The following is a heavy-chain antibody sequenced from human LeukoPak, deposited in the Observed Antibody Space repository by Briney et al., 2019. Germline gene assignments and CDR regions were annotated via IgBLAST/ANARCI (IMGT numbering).Heavy chain of an antibody. Sequence: GESLEISCDASGYYFSAYCIGWVRQMPGEGLEWMGTICPGVSDTTYSPSFQGQVTISADKSINTAYLQWSSLKASDTAMYYCARRQSKWSNYAFDIWGQGTMVTVSS. D-gene: IGHD2-15*01. V-gene: IGHV5-51*01. CDR1: GYYFSAYC. J-gene: IGHJ3*02. CDR3: ARRQSKWSNYAFDI. CDR2: ICPGVSDT.